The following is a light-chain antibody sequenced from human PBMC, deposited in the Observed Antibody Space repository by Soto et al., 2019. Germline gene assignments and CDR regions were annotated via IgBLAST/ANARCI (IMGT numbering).Light chain of an antibody. CDR1: PGISNY. V-gene: IGKV1-27*01. J-gene: IGKJ1*01. Sequence: DIQMTQSPSSLSASVGDRVTITCRSSPGISNYLAWDQQKPGKVPKLLIYAASTLQSGGPSRFSGSGSWTDFNLTISSLQPEDVANYYCQKYNSAPWTFGQGTKVEIK. CDR2: AAS. CDR3: QKYNSAPWT.